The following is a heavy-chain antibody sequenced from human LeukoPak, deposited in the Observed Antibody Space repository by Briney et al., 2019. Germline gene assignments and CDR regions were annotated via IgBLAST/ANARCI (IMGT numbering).Heavy chain of an antibody. CDR2: VSGSVIGT. D-gene: IGHD1-26*01. CDR3: ARQTRGIVGTTTGWFDP. CDR1: GFTFNNYA. V-gene: IGHV3-23*01. J-gene: IGHJ5*02. Sequence: GGSLRLSCAASGFTFNNYAMSWVRQAPGKGLEWVSAVSGSVIGTYYADSVRGRFTISRDTSRNTLYLQMNSLRADDTAVYYCARQTRGIVGTTTGWFDPWGQGTLVTVSS.